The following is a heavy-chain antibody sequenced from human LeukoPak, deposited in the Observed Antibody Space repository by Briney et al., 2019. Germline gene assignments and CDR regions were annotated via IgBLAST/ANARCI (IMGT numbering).Heavy chain of an antibody. J-gene: IGHJ6*02. V-gene: IGHV3-23*01. CDR3: ARDSLPPTYGMDV. CDR2: INGGGVNT. Sequence: GGSLRLSCAASGFTFSSYAMSWVRQAPGKGLEWVSTINGGGVNTHYADSVGGRFTISRDNSKNTLFLQMNSLRAEDTAVYYCARDSLPPTYGMDVWGQGTTVTVSS. CDR1: GFTFSSYA.